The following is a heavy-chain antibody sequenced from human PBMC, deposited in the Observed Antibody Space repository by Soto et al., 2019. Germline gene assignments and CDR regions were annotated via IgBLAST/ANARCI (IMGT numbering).Heavy chain of an antibody. D-gene: IGHD6-13*01. CDR2: ISSSSSYI. Sequence: GGSLRLSCAASGFPFSIYSMNWVRQSPGKGLEWVSSISSSSSYIYYADSVKGRFTISRDNAKNSLYLQMNSLRAEDTAVYYCARDSGSSCHDWFDPWGQGTLVTVSS. CDR3: ARDSGSSCHDWFDP. CDR1: GFPFSIYS. J-gene: IGHJ5*02. V-gene: IGHV3-21*01.